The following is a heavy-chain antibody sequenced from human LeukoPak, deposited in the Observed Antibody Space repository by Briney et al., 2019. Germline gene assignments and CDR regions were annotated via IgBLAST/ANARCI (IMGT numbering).Heavy chain of an antibody. CDR2: IFYSGGT. Sequence: SETLSLTCTVSGCSISSSSYYWGWIRQSPGKGLEWIGSIFYSGGTYDNPSLKSRVTLSVDTSKNQFSLRLNSVTAADTAVYYCTRRVHYDIFDYWGPGSLVTVSS. V-gene: IGHV4-39*01. CDR1: GCSISSSSYY. D-gene: IGHD3-22*01. J-gene: IGHJ4*02. CDR3: TRRVHYDIFDY.